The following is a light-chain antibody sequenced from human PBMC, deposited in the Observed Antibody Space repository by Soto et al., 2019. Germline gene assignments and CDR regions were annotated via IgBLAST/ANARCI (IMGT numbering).Light chain of an antibody. Sequence: QSALTQPASVSGSPGQSITISCTGTSSDVGGYNYVSWYQQLPGKAPKLMIYEVSNRPSGVSDRFSGSKSGNTASLTISGLQAEAEADYYCSSYTSSSTLVFGGGTKLTVL. CDR1: SSDVGGYNY. CDR3: SSYTSSSTLV. J-gene: IGLJ3*02. V-gene: IGLV2-14*01. CDR2: EVS.